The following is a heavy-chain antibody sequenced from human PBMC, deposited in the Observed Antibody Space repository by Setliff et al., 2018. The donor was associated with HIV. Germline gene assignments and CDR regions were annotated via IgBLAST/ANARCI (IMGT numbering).Heavy chain of an antibody. J-gene: IGHJ6*02. CDR1: GVSISSHY. D-gene: IGHD3-10*01. V-gene: IGHV4-59*11. CDR2: MYFRGNA. CDR3: ARVETTVRGATYGMDV. Sequence: SETLSLTCTVSGVSISSHYWSWLRQAPGKGLEWIGTMYFRGNARNSPSLKSRVAIPVDTSKNQLSLNLTSVTAADTAVYYCARVETTVRGATYGMDVWGQGTTVTVSS.